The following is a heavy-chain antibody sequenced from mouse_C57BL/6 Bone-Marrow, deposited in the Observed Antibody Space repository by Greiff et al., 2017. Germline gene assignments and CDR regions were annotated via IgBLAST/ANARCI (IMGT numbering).Heavy chain of an antibody. CDR3: ARSYYYGSSLDY. V-gene: IGHV1-81*01. Sequence: QVHVKQSGAELARPGASVKLSCKASGYTFTSYGISWVKQRTGQGLEWIGEIYPRSGNTYYNEKFKGKATLTADKSSSTAYMELRSLTSEDSAVYFCARSYYYGSSLDYWGQGTTLTVSS. D-gene: IGHD1-1*01. J-gene: IGHJ2*01. CDR1: GYTFTSYG. CDR2: IYPRSGNT.